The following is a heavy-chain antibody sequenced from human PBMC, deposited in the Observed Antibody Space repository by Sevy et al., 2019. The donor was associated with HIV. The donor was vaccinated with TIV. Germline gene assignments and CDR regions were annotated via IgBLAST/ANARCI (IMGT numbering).Heavy chain of an antibody. CDR3: ASGEYSRSPAEYFQH. CDR1: GFTFSSYS. Sequence: LGGSLRLSCAASGFTFSSYSMNWVRQAPGKGLEWVSSISGSSTYIYYADSVKGRFTISRDNAKNSLYLHMNSLKAEDTAVYYCASGEYSRSPAEYFQHWGQGTLVTVSS. CDR2: ISGSSTYI. V-gene: IGHV3-21*01. J-gene: IGHJ1*01. D-gene: IGHD6-6*01.